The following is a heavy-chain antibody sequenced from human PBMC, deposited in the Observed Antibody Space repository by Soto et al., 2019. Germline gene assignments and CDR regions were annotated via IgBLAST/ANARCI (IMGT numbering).Heavy chain of an antibody. CDR3: ARGRGRYHFVY. V-gene: IGHV1-69*02. Sequence: QVQLVQSGAEVKKPGSSVKVSCKASGGTFSSYTISWVRQAPGQGLEWMGRIIPILGIANYAQKFQGRVTITANKATSTTHMELSSMRSEATAVYYCARGRGRYHFVYWGQGTLVTVSS. CDR2: IIPILGIA. J-gene: IGHJ4*02. CDR1: GGTFSSYT. D-gene: IGHD1-26*01.